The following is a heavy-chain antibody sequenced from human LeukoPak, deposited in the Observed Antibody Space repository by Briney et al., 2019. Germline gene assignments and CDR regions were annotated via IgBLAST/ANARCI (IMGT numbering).Heavy chain of an antibody. CDR2: ISGSGGST. J-gene: IGHJ4*02. V-gene: IGHV3-23*01. D-gene: IGHD6-19*01. Sequence: PGGSLRLSCAASGFTFSGYAMSWVRQAPGKGLEWVSAISGSGGSTYYADSVKGRFTISRDNSKNTLYLQMNSLRAEDTAVYYCAKDLGGIAVAGTFYWGQGTLVTVSS. CDR1: GFTFSGYA. CDR3: AKDLGGIAVAGTFY.